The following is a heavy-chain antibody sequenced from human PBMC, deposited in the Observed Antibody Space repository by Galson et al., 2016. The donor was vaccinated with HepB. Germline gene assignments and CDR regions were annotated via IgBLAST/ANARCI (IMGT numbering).Heavy chain of an antibody. CDR1: EFTFSAYS. V-gene: IGHV3-48*02. J-gene: IGHJ4*02. Sequence: SLRLSCAASEFTFSAYSMNWVRQAPGKGLEWISHIGNSGTIYYADSVKGRFTISRDNSENSLYLQMSSLRDEDTAVYYCARDRITGTNMDYWGQGTLVTVSS. D-gene: IGHD1-7*01. CDR3: ARDRITGTNMDY. CDR2: IGNSGTI.